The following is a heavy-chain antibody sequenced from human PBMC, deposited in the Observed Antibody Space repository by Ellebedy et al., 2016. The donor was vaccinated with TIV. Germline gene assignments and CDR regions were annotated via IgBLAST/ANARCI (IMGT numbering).Heavy chain of an antibody. CDR3: ARHRGYSGHEYFDS. CDR1: GDSPSRYY. Sequence: MPSETLSLTCTVSGDSPSRYYSSWIRQPPGKGLEWIWYIYHNGDTNSNPSLKSRVTISVDTSENQFSLMMRSVTAADTAVYYCARHRGYSGHEYFDSWGQGAMVTGSS. CDR2: IYHNGDT. V-gene: IGHV4-59*01. D-gene: IGHD5-12*01. J-gene: IGHJ4*02.